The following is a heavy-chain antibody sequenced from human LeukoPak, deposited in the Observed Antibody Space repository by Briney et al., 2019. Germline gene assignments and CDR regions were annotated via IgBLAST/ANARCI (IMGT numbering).Heavy chain of an antibody. CDR3: AKGRGGSCYSSVDY. D-gene: IGHD2-15*01. V-gene: IGHV3-11*05. CDR2: ISSSSSYT. J-gene: IGHJ4*02. CDR1: GGSISGYY. Sequence: LSLTCTVSGGSISGYYWSWIRQPPGKGLEWVSYISSSSSYTDYADSVKGRFTISRDNAKNSLNLQMNSLRAEDTALYYCAKGRGGSCYSSVDYWGQGTLVTVSS.